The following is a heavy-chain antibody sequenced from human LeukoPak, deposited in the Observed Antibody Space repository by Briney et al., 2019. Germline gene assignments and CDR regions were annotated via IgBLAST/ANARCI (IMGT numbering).Heavy chain of an antibody. V-gene: IGHV4-59*01. CDR3: ARLSRYCGGGTCYGENWLDS. D-gene: IGHD2-15*01. Sequence: PSETLSLTCSVSGVSISGYYWSWVRQPPGKGLEWIGYIHGSGNTKYNPSLKSRVTISVDTYTNQFSLKLNSVTAADTAVYYCARLSRYCGGGTCYGENWLDSWGQGTLVTVSS. CDR1: GVSISGYY. J-gene: IGHJ5*01. CDR2: IHGSGNT.